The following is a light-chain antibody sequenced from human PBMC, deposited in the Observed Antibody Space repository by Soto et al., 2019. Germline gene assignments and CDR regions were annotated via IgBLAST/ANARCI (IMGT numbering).Light chain of an antibody. CDR3: AAWDASLSAYV. Sequence: QSVLTQPPSASGTPGQGVTISCSGSSSNIGNNSVNWYQCLPGTAPRLLIYRHGHRPSGVPYRFSVSKSGTSASLAISGLQSEDEADYYCAAWDASLSAYVLGTGTKVTVL. CDR1: SSNIGNNS. CDR2: RHG. V-gene: IGLV1-44*01. J-gene: IGLJ1*01.